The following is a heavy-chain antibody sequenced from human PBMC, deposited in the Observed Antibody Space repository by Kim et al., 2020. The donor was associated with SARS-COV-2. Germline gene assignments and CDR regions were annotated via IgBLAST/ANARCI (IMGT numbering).Heavy chain of an antibody. CDR2: IYYSGST. CDR3: ARHPWEDDLVGAPYLPLFDY. CDR1: GGSISSSSYY. V-gene: IGHV4-39*01. Sequence: SETLSLTCTVSGGSISSSSYYWGWIRQPPGKGLEWIGSIYYSGSTYYNPSLKSRVTISVDTSKNQFSLKLSSVTAADTAVYYCARHPWEDDLVGAPYLPLFDYWGQGTLVTVSS. D-gene: IGHD1-26*01. J-gene: IGHJ4*02.